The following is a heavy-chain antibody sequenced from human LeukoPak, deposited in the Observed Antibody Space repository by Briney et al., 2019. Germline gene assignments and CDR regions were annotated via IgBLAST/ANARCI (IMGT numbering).Heavy chain of an antibody. J-gene: IGHJ4*02. D-gene: IGHD4-23*01. CDR1: GYTFTFYY. Sequence: GASVKVSCTASGYTFTFYYMHWVRQAPGQGLEWMGWISGYNGNTNYAQKLQGRVTMTTDTSTTTAYMELRSLRSDDTAMYYCARGDYGGNPDYCGQGTLVTVSS. V-gene: IGHV1-18*04. CDR2: ISGYNGNT. CDR3: ARGDYGGNPDY.